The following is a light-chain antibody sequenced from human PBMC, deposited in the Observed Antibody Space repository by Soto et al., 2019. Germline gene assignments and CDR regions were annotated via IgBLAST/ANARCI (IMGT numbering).Light chain of an antibody. CDR3: QQYGSPPHT. CDR1: QSLYNSF. V-gene: IGKV3-20*01. Sequence: EIVLTQSPGTLSFSPGERATLSCRASQSLYNSFLAWYQQNPGQTPRLLINAVYNRATGFPDRFSGSGSGTDFTLTISRLEPEDCAVEYFQQYGSPPHTLGQGTKVEI. J-gene: IGKJ2*01. CDR2: AVY.